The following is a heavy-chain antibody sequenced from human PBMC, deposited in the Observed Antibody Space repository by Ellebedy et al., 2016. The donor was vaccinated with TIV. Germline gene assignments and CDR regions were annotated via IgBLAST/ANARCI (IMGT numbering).Heavy chain of an antibody. CDR2: ISSSGSTI. CDR1: GFTVSSNY. Sequence: GESLKISXAASGFTVSSNYMSWIRQAPGKGLEWVSYISSSGSTIYYADSVKGRFTISRDNAKNSLYLQMNSLRAEDMAVYYCARARPYYDSSGYYVAPDYWGQGTLVTVSS. J-gene: IGHJ4*02. V-gene: IGHV3-11*01. D-gene: IGHD3-22*01. CDR3: ARARPYYDSSGYYVAPDY.